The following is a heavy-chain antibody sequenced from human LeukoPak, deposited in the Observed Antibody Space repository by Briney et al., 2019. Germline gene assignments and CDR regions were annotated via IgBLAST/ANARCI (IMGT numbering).Heavy chain of an antibody. CDR1: GGSISSYY. J-gene: IGHJ5*02. D-gene: IGHD2-21*01. CDR2: IYTSGST. CDR3: ARDTYSVPRNWFDP. V-gene: IGHV4-4*07. Sequence: SETLSLTCTVSGGSISSYYWSWIRQPAGKGLEWIGRIYTSGSTNYNPSLKSRVTMSVDTSKNQFSLKLSSVTAADTAVYYCARDTYSVPRNWFDPWGQGTLSPSPQ.